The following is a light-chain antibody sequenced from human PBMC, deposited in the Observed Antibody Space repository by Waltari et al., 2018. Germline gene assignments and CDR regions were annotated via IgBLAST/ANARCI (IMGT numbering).Light chain of an antibody. CDR2: GNT. CDR1: SSNIGTGYD. Sequence: QSVLTQPPSVSGAPGQRVTISCTGNSSNIGTGYDVHWYQQLPGTAPKLLIYGNTIRPSGVPDRFSGSKSGTSASLAITGLQAEDEADYYCQSYDSSLSGQGVFGGGTKLTVL. J-gene: IGLJ3*02. V-gene: IGLV1-40*01. CDR3: QSYDSSLSGQGV.